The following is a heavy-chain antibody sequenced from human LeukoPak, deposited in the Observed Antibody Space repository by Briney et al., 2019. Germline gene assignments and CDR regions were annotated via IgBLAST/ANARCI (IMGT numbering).Heavy chain of an antibody. Sequence: PGGSLRLSCAASGFTFSNYNMNWVRQTPGKGLEWVSGIGTAGEIYYPGSVKGRFTISRENAKNSLYLQMNSLRAGDTAVYYCARAAYSSTWYSRYFDLWGRGTLVTVSS. CDR2: IGTAGEI. D-gene: IGHD6-13*01. CDR3: ARAAYSSTWYSRYFDL. J-gene: IGHJ2*01. CDR1: GFTFSNYN. V-gene: IGHV3-13*01.